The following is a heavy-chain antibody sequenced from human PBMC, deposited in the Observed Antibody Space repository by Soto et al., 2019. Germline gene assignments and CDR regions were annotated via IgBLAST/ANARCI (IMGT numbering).Heavy chain of an antibody. V-gene: IGHV3-13*05. Sequence: EVQLVESGGGLVQPGGSLRLSCEASGFTFRNYDMHWVRQGTGKGLEWVSGISAAGDPDYADSVEGRFTSSRENAQNSFFLQMNSLRVGDTAVYYCARTGRDFYGLDVWGQGTTVIVSS. D-gene: IGHD1-1*01. J-gene: IGHJ6*02. CDR1: GFTFRNYD. CDR3: ARTGRDFYGLDV. CDR2: ISAAGDP.